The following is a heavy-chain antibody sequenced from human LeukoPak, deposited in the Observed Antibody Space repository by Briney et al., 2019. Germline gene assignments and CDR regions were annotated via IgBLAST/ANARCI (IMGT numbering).Heavy chain of an antibody. CDR2: ISSDGSNE. D-gene: IGHD5-18*01. CDR1: GLTFSSND. Sequence: PGGSLRLSCAASGLTFSSNDMHWVRQAPGKGLEWVAVISSDGSNEDYADSVKGRFTISRDNSKDTLYLQMNSLRAEDTAVYYCARRATALDYWGQGTLVTVSP. V-gene: IGHV3-30*01. CDR3: ARRATALDY. J-gene: IGHJ4*02.